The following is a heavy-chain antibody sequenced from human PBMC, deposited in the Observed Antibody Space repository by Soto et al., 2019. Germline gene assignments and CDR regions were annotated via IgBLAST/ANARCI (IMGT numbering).Heavy chain of an antibody. CDR1: GGSISSGDYY. J-gene: IGHJ5*02. CDR2: IDYSGST. Sequence: SETLSLTCTVSGGSISSGDYYWSWIRQPPGKGLEWIGYIDYSGSTYYNPSLKSRVTISVDTSKNQFSLKLSSVTAADTAVYYCAIAGSSGGSFGWFDPWGQGTLVTVSS. D-gene: IGHD2-15*01. CDR3: AIAGSSGGSFGWFDP. V-gene: IGHV4-30-4*01.